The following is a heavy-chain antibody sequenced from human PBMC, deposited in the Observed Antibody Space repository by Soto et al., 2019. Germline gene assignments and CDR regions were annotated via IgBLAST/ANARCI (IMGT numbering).Heavy chain of an antibody. CDR1: GFTFSSHA. CDR3: AKGSGTFDI. CDR2: ISDGGGAT. V-gene: IGHV3-23*01. Sequence: EVQLLESGGGLVQPGGSLRLSCAASGFTFSSHAMNWVRQAPGGGLEWLCSISDGGGATYYADSAKGRFTISRDDSRNTLYLQMRSLRAEDTAVYYCAKGSGTFDIWGQGTMVTVS. J-gene: IGHJ3*02. D-gene: IGHD3-10*01.